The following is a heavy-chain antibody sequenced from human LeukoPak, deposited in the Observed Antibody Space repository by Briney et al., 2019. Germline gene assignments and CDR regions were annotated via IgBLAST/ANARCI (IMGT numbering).Heavy chain of an antibody. CDR2: ITPKSGAT. CDR3: ARGAGSGSYRRFDF. V-gene: IGHV1-2*02. D-gene: IGHD3-10*01. CDR1: EYTFTDYN. Sequence: ASLKVSCKASEYTFTDYNVHWVRQAPGQDLEWMGWITPKSGATNYAQKFQGRVTLTRDTSISTTYMEVNNLISEDTAVYYCARGAGSGSYRRFDFWGQGTLVTVSS. J-gene: IGHJ4*02.